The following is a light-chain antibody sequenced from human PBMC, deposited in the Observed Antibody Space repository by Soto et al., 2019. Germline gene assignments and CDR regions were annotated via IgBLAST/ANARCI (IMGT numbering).Light chain of an antibody. V-gene: IGKV3-15*01. CDR2: GAS. CDR3: QQYNNWPPT. J-gene: IGKJ1*01. Sequence: EIVMTQSPATLSVSPGERATLSCMASQSVSSNLAWYLQKPGQAPRLLIYGASTRATGIPARFSGSGSGTEFTLTISSLQSEDFAVYYCQQYNNWPPTFGQGTKVDIK. CDR1: QSVSSN.